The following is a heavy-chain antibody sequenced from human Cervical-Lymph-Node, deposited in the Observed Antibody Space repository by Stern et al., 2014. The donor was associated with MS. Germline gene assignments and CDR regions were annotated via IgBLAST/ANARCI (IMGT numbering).Heavy chain of an antibody. J-gene: IGHJ4*02. V-gene: IGHV3-72*01. Sequence: EDQLVESGGGLVQPGGTLRLSCAASGFTFSDSFMDWVRQAPGMRLQWIGRSRNKAQSYSTEYAASVKGRFTMSRDESENSLSLQMNSLKIEDTAVYYCVRDRNGAGDFWGRGTQVTVSA. CDR3: VRDRNGAGDF. D-gene: IGHD4-17*01. CDR2: SRNKAQSYST. CDR1: GFTFSDSF.